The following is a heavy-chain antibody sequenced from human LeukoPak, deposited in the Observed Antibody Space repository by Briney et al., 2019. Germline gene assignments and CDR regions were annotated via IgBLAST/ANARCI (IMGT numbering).Heavy chain of an antibody. J-gene: IGHJ6*03. D-gene: IGHD2-15*01. CDR2: INPNSGNT. CDR1: GYTFTSYD. V-gene: IGHV1-8*03. Sequence: ASVKVSCKASGYTFTSYDINWVRQATGQGLEWMGWINPNSGNTGYAQKFQGRVTITRNTSISTAYMELSSLRSEDTAVYYCARGGLSDYYYYYMDVWGKGTTVTVSS. CDR3: ARGGLSDYYYYYMDV.